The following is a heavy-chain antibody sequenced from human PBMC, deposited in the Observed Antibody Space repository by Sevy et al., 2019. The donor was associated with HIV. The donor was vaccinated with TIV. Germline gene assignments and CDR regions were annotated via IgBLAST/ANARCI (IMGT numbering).Heavy chain of an antibody. J-gene: IGHJ6*02. Sequence: GGSLRLSCAASGFTFSDYYMSWIRQAPGKGLEWVSYISSSGSTIYYADSVKGRFTISRDNAKNSLYLQMNSLRAEDTAVYYCARGFLGWLLFRLGYYYGMDVWGQGTTVTVSS. D-gene: IGHD3-3*01. CDR1: GFTFSDYY. CDR2: ISSSGSTI. CDR3: ARGFLGWLLFRLGYYYGMDV. V-gene: IGHV3-11*01.